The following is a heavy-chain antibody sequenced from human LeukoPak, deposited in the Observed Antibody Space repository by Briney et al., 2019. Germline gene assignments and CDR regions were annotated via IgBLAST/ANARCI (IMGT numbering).Heavy chain of an antibody. J-gene: IGHJ4*02. CDR1: GFTFNYAW. D-gene: IGHD3-22*01. V-gene: IGHV4-59*01. CDR3: ARDRGYYDSSGYPHIDPYFDS. Sequence: SGGSLRLSCAASGFTFNYAWMSWVRQVPGKGLEWIGYIYYRGSTNYNPSLKSRVTISIDTSKNQFSLKLSSVTAADTAVYYCARDRGYYDSSGYPHIDPYFDSWGQGTLVTVSS. CDR2: IYYRGST.